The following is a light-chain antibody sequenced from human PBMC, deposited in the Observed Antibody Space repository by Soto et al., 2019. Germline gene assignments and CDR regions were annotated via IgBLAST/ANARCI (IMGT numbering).Light chain of an antibody. Sequence: EIVLTQSPGTLSLSPGERATLSCRASQSFSSSYLAWYQQKPGQAPRLLIYGASSRATGIPDRFSGSGSGTDFTLTISSLETEDFAVYYCQHYGSALFTFGPGPKVDIK. V-gene: IGKV3-20*01. CDR1: QSFSSSY. CDR2: GAS. J-gene: IGKJ3*01. CDR3: QHYGSALFT.